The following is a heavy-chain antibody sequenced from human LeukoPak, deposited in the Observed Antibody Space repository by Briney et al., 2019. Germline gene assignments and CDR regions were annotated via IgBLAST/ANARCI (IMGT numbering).Heavy chain of an antibody. CDR1: GFTVSSNY. D-gene: IGHD6-19*01. CDR2: LYGGGST. J-gene: IGHJ4*02. CDR3: ARGGTPGYSTGWIDY. V-gene: IGHV3-53*05. Sequence: GGSLRLSCAASGFTVSSNYMSWVRQAPGKGLEWVSVLYGGGSTYYADSVKGRFTISRDNSKNTLYLQMNSLRGEDTAVYYCARGGTPGYSTGWIDYWGQGTLVTVSS.